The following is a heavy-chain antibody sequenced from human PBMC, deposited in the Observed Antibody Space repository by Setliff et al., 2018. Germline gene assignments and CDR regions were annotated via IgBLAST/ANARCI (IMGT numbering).Heavy chain of an antibody. V-gene: IGHV4-59*13. J-gene: IGHJ2*01. CDR2: KPTRGDT. Sequence: SETLSLTCTVSGGSIDSSFWNWIRQSPEKGLEWIGYKPTRGDTNSNPSLRSRLSMSVDTSKGHFSLNLTSVTAAGTAIYFCARAVDSTGYFPFWYFDLWGRGTLVTVSS. CDR3: ARAVDSTGYFPFWYFDL. CDR1: GGSIDSSF. D-gene: IGHD3-22*01.